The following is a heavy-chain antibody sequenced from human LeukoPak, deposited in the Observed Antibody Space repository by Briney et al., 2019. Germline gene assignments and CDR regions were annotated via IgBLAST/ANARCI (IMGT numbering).Heavy chain of an antibody. V-gene: IGHV4-4*02. CDR1: GGSISSSNW. CDR3: ARGGDPRSAFDI. CDR2: IYHSGST. Sequence: SGTLSLTCAVSGGSISSSNWWNWVRQPPGKGLEWIGEIYHSGSTNYNPSLKSRVTMSVDTSKNQFSLKLSSVTAADTAVYYCARGGDPRSAFDIWGQGTMVTVSS. D-gene: IGHD3-10*01. J-gene: IGHJ3*02.